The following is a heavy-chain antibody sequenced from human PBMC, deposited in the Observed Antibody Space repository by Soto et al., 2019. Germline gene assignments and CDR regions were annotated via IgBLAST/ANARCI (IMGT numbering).Heavy chain of an antibody. CDR3: ASGSMVRGDDY. Sequence: QVQLQQWGAGLLKPSETLSLTCAVYGGSFSGYYWSWIRQPPGKGLEWIGEINHSGSTNYNPSLKXRXTXSXXTSKNQFSLKLSSVTAADTAVYYCASGSMVRGDDYWGQGTLVTVSS. CDR1: GGSFSGYY. J-gene: IGHJ4*02. V-gene: IGHV4-34*01. D-gene: IGHD3-10*01. CDR2: INHSGST.